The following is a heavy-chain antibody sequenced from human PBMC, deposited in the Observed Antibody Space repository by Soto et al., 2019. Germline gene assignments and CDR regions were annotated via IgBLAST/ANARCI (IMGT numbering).Heavy chain of an antibody. CDR2: ISAYNGNT. CDR1: GYTFTSYC. J-gene: IGHJ6*02. Sequence: ASVKVSCKPSGYTFTSYCISWVRQAPGQGLEWMGWISAYNGNTNYAQKLQGAVTMTTETSTSTAYMELRRLRSDDTAVYYCARGIVGATYYYYGMDVWGQGTTVTVSS. V-gene: IGHV1-18*01. D-gene: IGHD1-26*01. CDR3: ARGIVGATYYYYGMDV.